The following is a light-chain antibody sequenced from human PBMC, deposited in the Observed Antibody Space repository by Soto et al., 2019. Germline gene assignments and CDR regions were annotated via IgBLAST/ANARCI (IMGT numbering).Light chain of an antibody. CDR3: MQGTHWPWT. CDR2: EVS. J-gene: IGKJ1*01. V-gene: IGKV2-30*02. CDR1: QSLIHSDGNTY. Sequence: DVVMTQSPLSLPVTLGQPASISCRSSQSLIHSDGNTYLSWSQQRPGQSPRRLIYEVSDRDSGVPDRFTGSGSGTDFTLKISRVEAEDVGVYYCMQGTHWPWTFGQGTEVEIK.